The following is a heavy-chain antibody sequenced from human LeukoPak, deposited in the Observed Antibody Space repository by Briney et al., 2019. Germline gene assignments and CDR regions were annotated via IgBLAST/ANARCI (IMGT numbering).Heavy chain of an antibody. CDR3: ARAVNWGLDY. J-gene: IGHJ4*02. CDR2: ISYDGSNK. CDR1: GFTFSSYA. V-gene: IGHV3-30*04. D-gene: IGHD7-27*01. Sequence: PGRSLRLSCAASGFTFSSYAMHWVRQAPGKGLEWVAVISYDGSNKYYADSVKGRFTISRDNSKNTLYLQMNSLRAEDTAVYYCARAVNWGLDYWGQGTLVTVSS.